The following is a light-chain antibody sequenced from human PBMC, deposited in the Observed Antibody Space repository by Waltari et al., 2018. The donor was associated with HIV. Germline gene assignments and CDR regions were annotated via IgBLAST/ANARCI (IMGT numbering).Light chain of an antibody. Sequence: QSALTQPASVSGSPGQSIHIPCTGISSDSRFYRYVSWYQQHPGCVPSVILFDASSRPSVLSERFYGAKSGNTATLTIAGLQAGDEGHYCCASTTRDDTIVFGGGTKVTV. CDR3: ASTTRDDTIV. CDR1: SSDSRFYRY. J-gene: IGLJ3*02. CDR2: DAS. V-gene: IGLV2-14*03.